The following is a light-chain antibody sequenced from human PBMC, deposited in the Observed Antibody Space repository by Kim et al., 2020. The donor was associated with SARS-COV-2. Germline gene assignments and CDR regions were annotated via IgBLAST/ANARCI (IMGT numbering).Light chain of an antibody. V-gene: IGLV1-44*01. J-gene: IGLJ1*01. CDR1: SPNIGANT. CDR2: IDT. CDR3: AAWDDSLSLYV. Sequence: GQRVTISCSGSSPNIGANTVNWYQQLPGTAPKLLIYIDTQRPSGVPDRFSGSRSGTSASLAISGLQSEDEADYYCAAWDDSLSLYVFGPGTKVTVL.